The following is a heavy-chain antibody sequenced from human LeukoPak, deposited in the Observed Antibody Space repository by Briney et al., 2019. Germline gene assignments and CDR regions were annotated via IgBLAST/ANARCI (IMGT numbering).Heavy chain of an antibody. V-gene: IGHV1-18*01. CDR3: ARDSRIVGATAFDI. J-gene: IGHJ3*02. Sequence: ASVKVSCKASGYTFTSYGISWVRQAPGQGLEWMGWISAYNGNTNYAQKLQGRVTMTTDTSTSTAYMELRSLRSDDTAVYYCARDSRIVGATAFDIWGQGTMVTVSS. CDR2: ISAYNGNT. D-gene: IGHD1-26*01. CDR1: GYTFTSYG.